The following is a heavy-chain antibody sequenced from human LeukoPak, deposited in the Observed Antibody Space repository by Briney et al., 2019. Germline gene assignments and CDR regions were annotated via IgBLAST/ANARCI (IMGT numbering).Heavy chain of an antibody. CDR1: GFTFSSYW. CDR3: ARDHYYGSGSGDY. D-gene: IGHD3-10*01. J-gene: IGHJ4*02. Sequence: PGGSLRLSCAASGFTFSSYWMHWVRQTPEKGLEWVSRIDSDGSSTIYADSVKGRFTISRVNAKNTLYLQMNSLRAEDTAVYYCARDHYYGSGSGDYWGQGTLVTVSS. V-gene: IGHV3-74*01. CDR2: IDSDGSST.